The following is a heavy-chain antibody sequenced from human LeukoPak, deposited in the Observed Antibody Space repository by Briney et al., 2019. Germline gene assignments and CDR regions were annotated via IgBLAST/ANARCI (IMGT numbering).Heavy chain of an antibody. D-gene: IGHD6-19*01. J-gene: IGHJ4*02. CDR1: GFTFSDYY. CDR2: IKQDGSEK. Sequence: PGGSLRLSCAASGFTFSDYYMSWVRQAPGKGLEWVANIKQDGSEKYYVDSVKGRFTISRDNAKNSLYLQMNSLRAEDTAVYYCARGPERKSGYSSGWYGYWGQGTLVTVSS. CDR3: ARGPERKSGYSSGWYGY. V-gene: IGHV3-7*01.